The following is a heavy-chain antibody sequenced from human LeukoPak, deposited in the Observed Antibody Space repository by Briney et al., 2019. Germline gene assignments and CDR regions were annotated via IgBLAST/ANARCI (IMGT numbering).Heavy chain of an antibody. CDR1: GYTFTDYY. CDR2: INPNSGGT. J-gene: IGHJ4*02. CDR3: SRDGEYGTGSYYRGSFDY. V-gene: IGHV1-2*02. Sequence: VASVEVSCKASGYTFTDYYMHWVRQAPGQGLEWMGWINPNSGGTNSAQKFQGRVTMTRDTSISTAYMELSSLISDDTAVYYCSRDGEYGTGSYYRGSFDYWGQGILVTVSS. D-gene: IGHD3-10*01.